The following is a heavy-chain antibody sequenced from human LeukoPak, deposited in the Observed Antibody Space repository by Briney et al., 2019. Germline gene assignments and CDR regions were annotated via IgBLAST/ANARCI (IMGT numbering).Heavy chain of an antibody. V-gene: IGHV4-4*07. J-gene: IGHJ4*02. Sequence: SETLSLTCTVSGGSINNYHWSWIRQPAGKGLEWIGQIYTDGSTNYNPPLKSRVTMSIDTTEDRVSLTIGSVTAADTAFYYCARRDISSGWSFDYWGQGTLVTVSS. CDR2: IYTDGST. CDR1: GGSINNYH. D-gene: IGHD6-19*01. CDR3: ARRDISSGWSFDY.